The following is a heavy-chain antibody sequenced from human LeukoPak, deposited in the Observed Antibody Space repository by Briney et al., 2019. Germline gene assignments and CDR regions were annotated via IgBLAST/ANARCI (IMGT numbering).Heavy chain of an antibody. J-gene: IGHJ4*02. Sequence: GGSLRLSCAASGFTFSSYSMNWVRQAPGKGLEWVSSISSSSSYIYYADSVKGRFTISRDNAKNSLYLQMNSLRAEDTAVYYCARDHIAVAGPFVYWGQGTLVTVSS. CDR2: ISSSSSYI. D-gene: IGHD6-19*01. CDR3: ARDHIAVAGPFVY. V-gene: IGHV3-21*01. CDR1: GFTFSSYS.